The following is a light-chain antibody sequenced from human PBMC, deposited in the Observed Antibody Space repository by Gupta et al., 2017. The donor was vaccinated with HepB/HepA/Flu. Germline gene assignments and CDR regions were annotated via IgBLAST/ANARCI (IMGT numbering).Light chain of an antibody. J-gene: IGLJ1*01. CDR2: DDT. CDR1: NIGSRS. V-gene: IGLV3-21*02. Sequence: SYVLTQPHSVSVAPGETATITCGENNIGSRSVHWYQQKPGQAPVLVVYDDTERPSGIPERFSGSDSGNTATLTISRVEAGDEADYYCQVWDSDTDHCVFGTGTKVSVL. CDR3: QVWDSDTDHCV.